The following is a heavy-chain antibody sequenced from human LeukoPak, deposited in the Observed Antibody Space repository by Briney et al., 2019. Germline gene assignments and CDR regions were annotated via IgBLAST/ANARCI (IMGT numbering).Heavy chain of an antibody. CDR3: TRLEGYFPDY. J-gene: IGHJ4*02. V-gene: IGHV3-11*04. CDR2: ISGSSNMI. Sequence: PGGSLRLSCAASGFTFSDYSMSWIRQAPGKGLEWVSHISGSSNMIYYGESGRGRFTVSRDNAKNSVYLQMNSPRAEDTGVYYCTRLEGYFPDYWGQETLVTVSS. CDR1: GFTFSDYS. D-gene: IGHD2/OR15-2a*01.